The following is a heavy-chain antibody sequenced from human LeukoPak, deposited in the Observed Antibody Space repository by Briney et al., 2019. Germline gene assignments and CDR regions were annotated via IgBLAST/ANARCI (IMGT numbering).Heavy chain of an antibody. CDR1: GGSISSYY. Sequence: SETLSLTCTVSGGSISSYYWSWIRQPAGKGLEWIGRIYISGSTNYNPSLKSRVTMSADTSKNQFSLKLSSVTAADTAVYFCARDGDYDFWSGPANAFDIWGQGTMVTVSS. CDR2: IYISGST. CDR3: ARDGDYDFWSGPANAFDI. V-gene: IGHV4-4*07. J-gene: IGHJ3*02. D-gene: IGHD3-3*01.